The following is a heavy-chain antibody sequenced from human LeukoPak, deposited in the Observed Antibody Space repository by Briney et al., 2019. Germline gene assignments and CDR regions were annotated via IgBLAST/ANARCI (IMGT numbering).Heavy chain of an antibody. CDR3: ARGGGVDILTGFQY. D-gene: IGHD3-9*01. V-gene: IGHV1-69*04. Sequence: AASVKVSCKASGYTFTRFHIHWVRQAPGQGLEWMGRIIPILDVTNYAQKFQGRVTITADQSTSTAYMELSSLRSEDTAVYYCARGGGVDILTGFQYWGQGTLVTVSS. CDR2: IIPILDVT. CDR1: GYTFTRFH. J-gene: IGHJ4*02.